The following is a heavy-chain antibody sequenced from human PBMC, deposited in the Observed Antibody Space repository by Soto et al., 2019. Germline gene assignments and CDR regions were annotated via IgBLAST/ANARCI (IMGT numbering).Heavy chain of an antibody. J-gene: IGHJ3*01. CDR1: GYTFTSYG. CDR3: ATWHEREHAYDV. V-gene: IGHV1-18*04. CDR2: ISAFNGDT. D-gene: IGHD1-1*01. Sequence: QVQLVQSGSEVKKPGASVNVSCKAFGYTFTSYGFSWVRQVPGQGLEWLGWISAFNGDTQYAQTMKGRLTVTTDTSTTTVHMQLRSLTPADTAVYYCATWHEREHAYDVWGQGTTVTVSS.